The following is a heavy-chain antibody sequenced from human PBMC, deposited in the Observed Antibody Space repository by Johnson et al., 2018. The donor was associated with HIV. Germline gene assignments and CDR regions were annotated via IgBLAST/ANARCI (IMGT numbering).Heavy chain of an antibody. D-gene: IGHD3-10*01. V-gene: IGHV3-30*18. J-gene: IGHJ3*02. Sequence: QMLLVESGGGLVKPGGSLRLSCAVSGFTFNDYYMTWIRQAPGKGLEWVAVISYDGSNKYYADSVKGRFTISRDNSKNTLFLQMNSLRPEDTAVYYCANRRGIGDGTTGSLDIWGQGTRVTVSS. CDR2: ISYDGSNK. CDR1: GFTFNDYY. CDR3: ANRRGIGDGTTGSLDI.